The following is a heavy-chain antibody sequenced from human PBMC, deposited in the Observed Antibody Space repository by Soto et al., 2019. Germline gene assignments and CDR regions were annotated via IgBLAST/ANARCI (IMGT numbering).Heavy chain of an antibody. CDR2: VYHSGST. D-gene: IGHD6-13*01. CDR3: AVPGAGAFAY. CDR1: GSSISANNW. J-gene: IGHJ4*02. Sequence: SDTLSLTCAFSGSSISANNWWIWVPQPPGKGLEWIGEVYHSGSTNCNPSLKSRVTISIDKSKNQFSLRLTSMTAADTAVYYCAVPGAGAFAYGSQGTLVTVPP. V-gene: IGHV4-4*02.